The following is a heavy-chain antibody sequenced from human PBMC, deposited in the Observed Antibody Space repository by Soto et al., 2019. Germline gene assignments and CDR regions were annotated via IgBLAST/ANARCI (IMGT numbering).Heavy chain of an antibody. Sequence: ALVKVSCKASGYTFTSYGISWVRQAPGQGLEWMGWISAYNGNTNYAQKLQGRVTMTTDTSTSTAYMELRSLRSDDTAVYYCAGGLAYCGGDCYSYAFDIWGQGTMVTVSS. CDR1: GYTFTSYG. CDR2: ISAYNGNT. D-gene: IGHD2-21*02. V-gene: IGHV1-18*01. CDR3: AGGLAYCGGDCYSYAFDI. J-gene: IGHJ3*02.